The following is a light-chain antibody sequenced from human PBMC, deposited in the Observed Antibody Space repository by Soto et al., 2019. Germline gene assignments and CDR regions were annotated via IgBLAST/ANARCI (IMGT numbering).Light chain of an antibody. V-gene: IGLV1-44*01. CDR2: NNN. Sequence: QSVLTQPPSASGTPGQRVTISCSGGSSNIGINTVNWYQQLPGTAPKVLISNNNQRPSGVPDRFSGSKSGTSASLAISGLQSEDEATYYCAAWDDSLNGRVFGGGTKLTVL. CDR1: SSNIGINT. J-gene: IGLJ3*02. CDR3: AAWDDSLNGRV.